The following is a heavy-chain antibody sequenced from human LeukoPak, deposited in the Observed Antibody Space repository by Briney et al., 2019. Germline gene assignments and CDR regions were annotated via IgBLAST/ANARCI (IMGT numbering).Heavy chain of an antibody. CDR3: ARDLSGDIVVVPAAMCLDY. CDR1: GFTFSSYA. CDR2: ISYDGSNK. Sequence: PGRSLRLSCAASGFTFSSYAMHWVRQAPGKGLEWVAVISYDGSNKYYADSVKGRFTISRDNSKNTLYLQMNSLRAEDTAAYYCARDLSGDIVVVPAAMCLDYWGQGTLVTVSS. V-gene: IGHV3-30-3*01. J-gene: IGHJ4*02. D-gene: IGHD2-2*01.